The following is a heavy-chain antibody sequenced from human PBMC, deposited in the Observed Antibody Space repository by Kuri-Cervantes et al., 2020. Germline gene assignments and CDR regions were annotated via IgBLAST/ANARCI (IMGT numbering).Heavy chain of an antibody. V-gene: IGHV3-11*04. CDR3: ARSKSSSWYDHYYYYYYGMDV. D-gene: IGHD6-13*01. Sequence: GGSLRLSCAASGFTFSDYYMSWIRQAPGKGLEWVSYISSSSSTIYYADSVKGRFTISRDNAKNSLYLQMNSLRDEDTAVYYCARSKSSSWYDHYYYYYYGMDVWGQGTTVTVSS. CDR1: GFTFSDYY. CDR2: ISSSSSTI. J-gene: IGHJ6*02.